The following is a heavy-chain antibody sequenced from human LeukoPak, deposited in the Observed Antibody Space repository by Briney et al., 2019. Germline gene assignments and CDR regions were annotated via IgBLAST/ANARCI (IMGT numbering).Heavy chain of an antibody. V-gene: IGHV4-59*08. D-gene: IGHD5-12*01. CDR1: GGSISSYY. J-gene: IGHJ4*02. Sequence: SETLSLTCTVSGGSISSYYWSWIRQPPGKGLEWIGYIYYSGSTNYNPSLKSRVTISVDTSKNQFSLKLSSVTAADTAVYYCARYSGYEGEIDFWGQGTLVTVSS. CDR3: ARYSGYEGEIDF. CDR2: IYYSGST.